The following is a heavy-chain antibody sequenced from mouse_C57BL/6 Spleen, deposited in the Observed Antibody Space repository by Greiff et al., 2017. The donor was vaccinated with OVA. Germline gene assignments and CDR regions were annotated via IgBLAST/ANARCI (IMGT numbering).Heavy chain of an antibody. CDR2: ISYDGSN. CDR1: GYSITSGYY. J-gene: IGHJ2*01. D-gene: IGHD2-4*01. CDR3: ASHYDYDGIAGYYFDY. V-gene: IGHV3-6*01. Sequence: EVKLVESGPGLVKPSQSLSLTCSVTGYSITSGYYWNWIRQFPGNKLEWMGYISYDGSNNYNPSLKNRISITRDTSKNQFFLKLNSVTTEDTATYYCASHYDYDGIAGYYFDYWGQGTTLTVSS.